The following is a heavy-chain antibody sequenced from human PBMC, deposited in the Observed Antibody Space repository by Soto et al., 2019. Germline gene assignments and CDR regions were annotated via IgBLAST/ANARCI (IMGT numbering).Heavy chain of an antibody. CDR2: IYYSGST. D-gene: IGHD3-22*01. CDR1: GGSISSYY. Sequence: EPLSLTCTVSGGSISSYYWSWIRQPPGKGLEWIGYIYYSGSTNYNPSLKSRVTISVDTSKNQFSLKLSSVTAADTAVYYCARESYDDSSGYGWFDPWGQGTLVT. J-gene: IGHJ5*02. V-gene: IGHV4-59*01. CDR3: ARESYDDSSGYGWFDP.